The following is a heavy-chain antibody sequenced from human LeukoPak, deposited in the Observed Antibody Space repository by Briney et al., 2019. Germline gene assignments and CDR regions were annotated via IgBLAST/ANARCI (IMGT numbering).Heavy chain of an antibody. CDR2: IYYNGNT. Sequence: SETLSLTCNVSGGSISGHTFYWDWIRQPPGKGLEWIATIYYNGNTFYNPSLKSRVAISIDMSKSQFSLHLSSVTAADTAIYYCARLTALAGHRGAFDIWGPGTMVTVSS. D-gene: IGHD6-19*01. J-gene: IGHJ3*02. V-gene: IGHV4-39*01. CDR1: GGSISGHTFY. CDR3: ARLTALAGHRGAFDI.